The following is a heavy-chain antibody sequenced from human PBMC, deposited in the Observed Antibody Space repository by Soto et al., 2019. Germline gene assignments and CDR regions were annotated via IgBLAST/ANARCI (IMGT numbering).Heavy chain of an antibody. CDR1: GFTFSSYA. V-gene: IGHV3-30-3*01. D-gene: IGHD4-17*01. Sequence: GGSLRLSCVASGFTFSSYAMHWVRQAPGKGLEWVAVISYDGSNKYYADSVKGRFTISRDNSKNTLYLQMNSLRAEDTAVYYCARVTTVTSPVDYWGQGTLVTVSS. J-gene: IGHJ4*02. CDR2: ISYDGSNK. CDR3: ARVTTVTSPVDY.